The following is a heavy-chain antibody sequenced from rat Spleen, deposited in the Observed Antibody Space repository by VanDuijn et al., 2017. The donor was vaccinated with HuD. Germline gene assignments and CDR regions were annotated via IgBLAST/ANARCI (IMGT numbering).Heavy chain of an antibody. V-gene: IGHV5-25*01. J-gene: IGHJ2*01. CDR3: AKGGARFAY. CDR1: GFTFSSFA. Sequence: EVQLVESGGGLVQPGRSLKLTCAASGFTFSSFAMAWVRQAPKKGLEWVATITSGGSNTYYPDSVKGRFTISRDNAKSTLYLQMDSLRSEDTATYYCAKGGARFAYWGQGVMVTVSS. D-gene: IGHD5-1*01. CDR2: ITSGGSNT.